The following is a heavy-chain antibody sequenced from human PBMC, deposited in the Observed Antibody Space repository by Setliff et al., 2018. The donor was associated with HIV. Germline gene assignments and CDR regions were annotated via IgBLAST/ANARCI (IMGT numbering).Heavy chain of an antibody. CDR1: GFTFSRYW. CDR3: AMFSSSSG. D-gene: IGHD6-6*01. V-gene: IGHV3-74*01. J-gene: IGHJ4*02. CDR2: INNDTTTT. Sequence: GGSLRLSCAASGFTFSRYWMHWARQAPGQGLVWVSGINNDTTTTTYADSVKGRFSISRDNAKNTLYLQMNGLRGGDTAVYYCAMFSSSSGWGQGTQVTVSS.